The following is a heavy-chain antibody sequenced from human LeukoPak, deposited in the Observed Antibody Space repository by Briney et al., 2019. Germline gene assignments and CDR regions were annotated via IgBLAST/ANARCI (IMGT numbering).Heavy chain of an antibody. CDR2: IYHSGST. V-gene: IGHV4-38-2*01. CDR1: GYSISSGYY. CDR3: YITMIVVVGNYFDY. Sequence: SETLSLTCAVSGYSISSGYYWGWIRQPPGKGLEWIGSIYHSGSTYYNPSLKSRVTISVDTSKNQFSLKLSSVTAADTAVYYCYITMIVVVGNYFDYWGQGTLVTVSS. J-gene: IGHJ4*02. D-gene: IGHD3-22*01.